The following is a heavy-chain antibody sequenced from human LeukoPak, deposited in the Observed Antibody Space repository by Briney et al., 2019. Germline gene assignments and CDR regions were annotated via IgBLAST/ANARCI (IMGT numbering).Heavy chain of an antibody. D-gene: IGHD2-2*02. CDR1: GFTFSSYA. CDR3: AKVYCSSTSCYKLAARPGLS. J-gene: IGHJ4*02. V-gene: IGHV3-23*01. CDR2: ISGSGGST. Sequence: GGSLRLSCAASGFTFSSYAMSWVRQAPGKGLEWVSAISGSGGSTYYADSVKGRFTISRDNSKNTLYLQMNSLRAEDTAVYYCAKVYCSSTSCYKLAARPGLSWGQGTLVTVSS.